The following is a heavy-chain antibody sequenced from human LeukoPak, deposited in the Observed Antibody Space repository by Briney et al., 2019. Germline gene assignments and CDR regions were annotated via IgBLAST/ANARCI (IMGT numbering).Heavy chain of an antibody. CDR2: LRYDGSNT. D-gene: IGHD6-6*01. Sequence: GGSLRLSCVASGFTFRSYGMYWVRQAPGKGLEWVTFLRYDGSNTYYADSVKGRFTISRDNSKNTLYLQMNSLKTEDTAVYYCTRHEGYSSSSDWFDPWGQGTLVTVSS. V-gene: IGHV3-33*07. CDR1: GFTFRSYG. CDR3: TRHEGYSSSSDWFDP. J-gene: IGHJ5*02.